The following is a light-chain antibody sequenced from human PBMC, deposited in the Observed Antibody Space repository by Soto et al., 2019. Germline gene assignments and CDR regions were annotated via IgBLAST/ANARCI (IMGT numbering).Light chain of an antibody. V-gene: IGLV4-60*02. CDR3: ETWDINTHVV. Sequence: QPVLTQSSSASASLGSSVKLTCTLSSGHSSYIIAWHQQQPGKAPRYLMNLEGSGSFNKGSGVPDRFSGSSAGADRYLTISNLQFDDEADYYCETWDINTHVVFGGGTKVTVL. CDR1: SGHSSYI. J-gene: IGLJ2*01. CDR2: LEGSGSF.